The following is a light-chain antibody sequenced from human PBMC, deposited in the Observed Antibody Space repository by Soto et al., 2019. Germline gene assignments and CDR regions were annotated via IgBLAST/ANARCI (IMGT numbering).Light chain of an antibody. CDR2: RND. V-gene: IGLV1-44*01. CDR1: SSNIGSNT. CDR3: ASGDDILDGWV. Sequence: QSVLIQPPSASETTGQRVTISCSGSSSNIGSNTANWYQKVPGKAPKLLLNRNDQRPSGVPDLFSGSKSGTSASLAISGLQSEDEADYYCASGDDILDGWVFGGGTQLTVL. J-gene: IGLJ3*02.